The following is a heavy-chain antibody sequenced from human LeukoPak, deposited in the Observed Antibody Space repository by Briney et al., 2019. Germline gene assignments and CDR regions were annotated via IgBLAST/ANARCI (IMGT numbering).Heavy chain of an antibody. CDR2: IYSGGST. V-gene: IGHV3-53*01. CDR1: GFTVSSNY. CDR3: AREVVRGVIDY. J-gene: IGHJ4*02. Sequence: GGSLRLSCAASGFTVSSNYMSWVRQAPGKGLEWISVIYSGGSTYYADSVKGGFTISRDNSKNTLYLQMNSLRAEDTAVYYCAREVVRGVIDYWGQGTLVTVSS. D-gene: IGHD3-10*01.